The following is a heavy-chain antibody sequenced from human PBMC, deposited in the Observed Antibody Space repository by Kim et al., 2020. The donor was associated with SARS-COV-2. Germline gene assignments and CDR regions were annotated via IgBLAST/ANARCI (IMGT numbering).Heavy chain of an antibody. CDR3: ASPGIAAAGTDAFDI. CDR2: IIPILGIA. CDR1: GGTFSSYA. Sequence: SVKVSCKASGGTFSSYAISWVRQAPGQGLEWMGRIIPILGIANYAQKFQGRVTITADKSTSTAYMELSSLRSEDTAVYYCASPGIAAAGTDAFDIWGQGTMVTVSS. V-gene: IGHV1-69*04. J-gene: IGHJ3*02. D-gene: IGHD6-13*01.